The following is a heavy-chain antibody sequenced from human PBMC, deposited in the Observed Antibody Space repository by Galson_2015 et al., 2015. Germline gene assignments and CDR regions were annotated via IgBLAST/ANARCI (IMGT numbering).Heavy chain of an antibody. J-gene: IGHJ4*02. Sequence: SLRLSCAASGFTFSSYAMHWVRQAPGTGLEWVSSISSSSRYIYYADSVKGRFTISRDNAKNSLYLQMNSLRAEDTAVYYCAKGGHLYSSGWYYPFDYWGQGTLVTVSS. CDR2: ISSSSRYI. V-gene: IGHV3-21*01. CDR1: GFTFSSYA. D-gene: IGHD6-19*01. CDR3: AKGGHLYSSGWYYPFDY.